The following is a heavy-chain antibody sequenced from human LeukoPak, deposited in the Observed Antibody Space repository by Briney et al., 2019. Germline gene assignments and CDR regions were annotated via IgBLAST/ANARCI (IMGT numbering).Heavy chain of an antibody. CDR1: GYTFTSYG. D-gene: IGHD6-13*01. Sequence: ASVKVSCKASGYTFTSYGISWVRQAPGQGLEWMGWISAYNGNTNYAQRLQGRVTMTTDTSTSTAYMELRSLRSDDTAVYYCATTQGIAAAGRHQHWGQGTLVTVSS. V-gene: IGHV1-18*01. CDR2: ISAYNGNT. J-gene: IGHJ1*01. CDR3: ATTQGIAAAGRHQH.